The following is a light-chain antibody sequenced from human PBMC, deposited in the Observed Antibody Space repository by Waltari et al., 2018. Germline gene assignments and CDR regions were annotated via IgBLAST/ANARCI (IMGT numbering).Light chain of an antibody. CDR2: EIN. CDR1: SSDVGTYKF. V-gene: IGLV2-23*02. CDR3: CSYVTGDTWV. J-gene: IGLJ3*02. Sequence: QSALTQPASVSGSPGQSITISCTGSSSDVGTYKFVSWYQQHPGKAPKLMIYEINQRPAGISNRFSGSKFGNTAVLTISGLQTEDEADYYCCSYVTGDTWVLGGGTRVAVL.